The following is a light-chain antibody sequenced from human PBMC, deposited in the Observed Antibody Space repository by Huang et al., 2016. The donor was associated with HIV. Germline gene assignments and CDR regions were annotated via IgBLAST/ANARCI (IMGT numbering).Light chain of an antibody. Sequence: DIQMTQSPSSLSASVGDRVTITCRASQNIGRDLNWYQQKSGKAPKLLIYAASSLQRGVPSRFSGIGFGTDFTLTLSSLQPEDFATYYCQQSYSITRYTFGQGTKVEIK. CDR1: QNIGRD. J-gene: IGKJ2*01. CDR3: QQSYSITRYT. CDR2: AAS. V-gene: IGKV1-39*01.